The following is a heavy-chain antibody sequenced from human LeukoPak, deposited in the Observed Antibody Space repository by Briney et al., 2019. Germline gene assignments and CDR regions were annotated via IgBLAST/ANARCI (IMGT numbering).Heavy chain of an antibody. Sequence: SETLSLTCTGSGGSISSYYWSWIRQPAGKGLEWIGRIYTSGSTNYNPSLKSRVTMSVDTSKNQFSLKLSSVTAADTAVYYCAREASITMIVVVTHNWFDPWGQGTLVTVSS. CDR1: GGSISSYY. J-gene: IGHJ5*02. D-gene: IGHD3-22*01. CDR3: AREASITMIVVVTHNWFDP. V-gene: IGHV4-4*07. CDR2: IYTSGST.